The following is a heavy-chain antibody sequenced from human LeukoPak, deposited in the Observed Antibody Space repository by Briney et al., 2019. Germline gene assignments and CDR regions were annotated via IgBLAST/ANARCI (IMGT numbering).Heavy chain of an antibody. CDR3: AKDRVRSSWYDAFDI. V-gene: IGHV3-23*01. CDR1: GFTFTSYA. Sequence: SGGSLRLSCTASGFTFTSYATSWVRQAPGKGLEWVSAISGSGGSTYYADSVKGRFTISRDNSKNTLYLQMNSLRAEDTAVYYCAKDRVRSSWYDAFDIWGQGTMVTVSS. J-gene: IGHJ3*02. D-gene: IGHD6-13*01. CDR2: ISGSGGST.